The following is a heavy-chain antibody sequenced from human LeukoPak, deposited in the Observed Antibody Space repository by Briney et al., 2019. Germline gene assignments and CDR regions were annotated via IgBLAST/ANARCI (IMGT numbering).Heavy chain of an antibody. J-gene: IGHJ6*03. CDR1: GFTVSSNY. V-gene: IGHV3-53*01. D-gene: IGHD3-10*02. CDR2: IHKNAIT. Sequence: GGSLRFSCAASGFTVSSNYMTWVRQAPGKGLEWVSVIHKNAITYYADTVKGRFTISRDNSKNMLYLQMNSLRAEDTAVYYCARSLRVRGVPDYMDVWGKGTTVIISS. CDR3: ARSLRVRGVPDYMDV.